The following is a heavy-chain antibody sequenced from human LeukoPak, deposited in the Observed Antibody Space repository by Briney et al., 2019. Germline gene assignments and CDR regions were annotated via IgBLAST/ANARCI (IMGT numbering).Heavy chain of an antibody. CDR3: HQPVTLPA. J-gene: IGHJ5*02. V-gene: IGHV3-7*01. Sequence: GRSLRLSCVVSGITFRNYWMSWVRQAPGKGLEWVAFIKEDGSDKHYVDSVKGRFTISRDNAKNSLYLQMNGLRAEDTAVYFCHQPVTLPAWGQGALVTVSP. CDR2: IKEDGSDK. CDR1: GITFRNYW. D-gene: IGHD2-2*01.